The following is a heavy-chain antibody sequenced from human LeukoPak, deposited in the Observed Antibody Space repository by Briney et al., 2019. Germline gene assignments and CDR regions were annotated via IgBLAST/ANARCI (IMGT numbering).Heavy chain of an antibody. Sequence: GASVKVSCKASGYTFTSYYMHWVRQAPGQGLEWMGIINPSGGSTSYAQKFQGRVTMTRDTSTSTVYMELSGLRSEDTAVYYCARDSDGDYVLGFNWFDPWGQGTLVTVSS. J-gene: IGHJ5*02. CDR1: GYTFTSYY. D-gene: IGHD4-17*01. CDR2: INPSGGST. CDR3: ARDSDGDYVLGFNWFDP. V-gene: IGHV1-46*01.